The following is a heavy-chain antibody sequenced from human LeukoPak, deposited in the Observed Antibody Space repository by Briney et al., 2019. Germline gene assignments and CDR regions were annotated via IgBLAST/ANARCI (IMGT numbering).Heavy chain of an antibody. CDR1: GFTFSSYW. CDR3: ARANTYYYDSSGYSVDY. J-gene: IGHJ4*02. CDR2: INSDGSST. V-gene: IGHV3-74*01. D-gene: IGHD3-22*01. Sequence: GGSLRLSCAASGFTFSSYWMHWVRQAPGKGLVWVSRINSDGSSTSYADSVKGRFTISRDNAKNTLYLQMNSLRVEDTAVYYCARANTYYYDSSGYSVDYWGQGTLVTVSS.